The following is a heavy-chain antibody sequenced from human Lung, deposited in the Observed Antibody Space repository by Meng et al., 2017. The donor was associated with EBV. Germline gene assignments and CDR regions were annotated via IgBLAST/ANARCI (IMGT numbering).Heavy chain of an antibody. CDR2: ISRSSSNK. CDR3: AREFHSGFSDY. J-gene: IGHJ4*02. Sequence: EVQLVESGGGLVKPGGPLRFSCTDTGFTFSSYSMNWVRQAPGKVLEWVSYISRSSSNKYYADSVKGRFTISRDNAKNSLYLQMNSLRAEDTAVYYCAREFHSGFSDYWGQGTLVTVSS. D-gene: IGHD3-22*01. CDR1: GFTFSSYS. V-gene: IGHV3-21*01.